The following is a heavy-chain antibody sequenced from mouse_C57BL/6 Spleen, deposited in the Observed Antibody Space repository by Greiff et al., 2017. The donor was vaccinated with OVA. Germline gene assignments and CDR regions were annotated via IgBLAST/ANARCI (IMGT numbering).Heavy chain of an antibody. J-gene: IGHJ1*03. CDR1: GYSFTGYF. Sequence: EVQLQESGPELVKPGDSVKISCKASGYSFTGYFMNWVMQSHGKSLEWIGRINPYNGDTFYNQKFKGKATLTVDKSSSTAHMELRSLTSEDSAVYYCAVDGSLWYFDVWGTGTTVTVSS. V-gene: IGHV1-20*01. CDR2: INPYNGDT. D-gene: IGHD1-1*01. CDR3: AVDGSLWYFDV.